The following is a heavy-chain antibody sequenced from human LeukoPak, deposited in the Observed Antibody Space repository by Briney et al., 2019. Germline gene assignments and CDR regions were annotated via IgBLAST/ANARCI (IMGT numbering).Heavy chain of an antibody. CDR3: ARGRVEMATIDFDY. V-gene: IGHV4-61*02. CDR1: GDSISSGSYY. Sequence: SETLSLTCTVSGDSISSGSYYWSWLRQPAGTGLEWIGRIYTSGSTNYNPSLKSRVTISVDTSKNQFSLKLSSVTAADTAMYHCARGRVEMATIDFDYWGQGTLVTVSS. CDR2: IYTSGST. J-gene: IGHJ4*02. D-gene: IGHD5-24*01.